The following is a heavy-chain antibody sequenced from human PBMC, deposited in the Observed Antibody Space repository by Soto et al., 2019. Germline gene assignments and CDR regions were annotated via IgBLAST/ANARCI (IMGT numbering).Heavy chain of an antibody. V-gene: IGHV3-48*01. J-gene: IGHJ4*02. CDR1: GFTFSSYS. Sequence: GGSLSLSCAASGFTFSSYSMNWVRQAPGKGLERVSYISSGRRTIYYADSVKGRFTISRDNAKNTLYLQMNSLRVEDTAVYYCAKDRLGGNFDYWGQGTQVTVSS. CDR3: AKDRLGGNFDY. CDR2: ISSGRRTI.